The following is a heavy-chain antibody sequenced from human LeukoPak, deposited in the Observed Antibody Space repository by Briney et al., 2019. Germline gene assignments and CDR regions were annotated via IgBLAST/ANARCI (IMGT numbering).Heavy chain of an antibody. CDR3: AKTYSSSWYSAFDI. Sequence: PGGSLRLSCAASGFAFSSYAMSWARQAPGKGLEWVSAISGSGGSTYYADSVKGRFTISRDNSKNTLYLQVNSLRAEDTAVYYCAKTYSSSWYSAFDIWGQGTMVTVSS. CDR2: ISGSGGST. V-gene: IGHV3-23*01. CDR1: GFAFSSYA. J-gene: IGHJ3*02. D-gene: IGHD6-13*01.